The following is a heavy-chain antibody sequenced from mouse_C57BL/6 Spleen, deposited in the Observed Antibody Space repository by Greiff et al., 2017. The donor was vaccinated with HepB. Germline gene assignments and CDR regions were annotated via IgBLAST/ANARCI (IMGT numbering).Heavy chain of an antibody. CDR2: IYPGDGDT. Sequence: QVQLQQSGPELVKPGASVKISCKASGYAFSSSWMNWVKQRPGKGLEWIGRIYPGDGDTNYNGKFKGKATLTADKSSSTAYMQLSSLTSEDSAVYFCTRNDGSSYSYWYFDVWGTGTTVTVSS. J-gene: IGHJ1*03. CDR1: GYAFSSSW. D-gene: IGHD1-1*01. V-gene: IGHV1-82*01. CDR3: TRNDGSSYSYWYFDV.